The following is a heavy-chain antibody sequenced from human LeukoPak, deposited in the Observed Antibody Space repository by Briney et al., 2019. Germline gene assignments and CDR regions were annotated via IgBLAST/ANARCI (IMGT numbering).Heavy chain of an antibody. CDR3: ARESGSYAGFDY. V-gene: IGHV1-3*01. CDR2: INAGNGNT. Sequence: VASVKVSCKASGYTFTSYAMHWVRQAPGQRLEWMGWINAGNGNTKYSQKFQGRVTITRDTSASTAYMGLSSLRSEDTAVYYCARESGSYAGFDYWGQGTLVTVSS. CDR1: GYTFTSYA. J-gene: IGHJ4*02. D-gene: IGHD1-26*01.